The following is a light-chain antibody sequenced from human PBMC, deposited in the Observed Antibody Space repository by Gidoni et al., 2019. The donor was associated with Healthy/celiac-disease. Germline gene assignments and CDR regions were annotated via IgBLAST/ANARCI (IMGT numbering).Light chain of an antibody. CDR3: QQSYSTRCS. J-gene: IGKJ2*04. CDR2: AAS. Sequence: DIQMTQSPSSLSASVGDRVTITCRASQSISSYLNWYQQKPGKAPKLLIYAASSLQSGVPSRFSGSGSGTDFTLTISSLQPEDFATDYCQQSYSTRCSFGQGTKLEIK. CDR1: QSISSY. V-gene: IGKV1-39*01.